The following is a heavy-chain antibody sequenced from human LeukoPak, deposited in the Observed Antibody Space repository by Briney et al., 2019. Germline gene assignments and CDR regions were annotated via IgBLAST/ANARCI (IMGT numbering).Heavy chain of an antibody. Sequence: GGSLRLSCAASGFTFSNSAMSWVRQAPGKGLEWVSAISGSGATTYYADSVKGRFTISRDVSKNTLYLQMNSLRAEDTAVYYCAKEGTSGWYYLDYWGQGTLVTVSS. CDR2: ISGSGATT. J-gene: IGHJ4*02. CDR1: GFTFSNSA. CDR3: AKEGTSGWYYLDY. V-gene: IGHV3-23*01. D-gene: IGHD6-19*01.